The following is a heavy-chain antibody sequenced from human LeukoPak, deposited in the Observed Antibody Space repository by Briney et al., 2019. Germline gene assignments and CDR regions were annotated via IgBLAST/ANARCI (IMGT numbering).Heavy chain of an antibody. J-gene: IGHJ6*03. CDR1: GFTFSSYG. V-gene: IGHV3-30*02. CDR2: IRYDGSNK. CDR3: ARDARRIRGYSYGAYYYYYYMDV. Sequence: GGSLRLSCAASGFTFSSYGMHWVRQAPGKGLEWVAFIRYDGSNKYYADSVRGRFTISRDNSKNTLYPQMNSLRAEDTAVYYCARDARRIRGYSYGAYYYYYYMDVWGKGTTVTVSS. D-gene: IGHD5-18*01.